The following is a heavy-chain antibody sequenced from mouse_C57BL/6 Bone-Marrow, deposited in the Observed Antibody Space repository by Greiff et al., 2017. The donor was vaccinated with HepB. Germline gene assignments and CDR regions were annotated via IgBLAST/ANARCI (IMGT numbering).Heavy chain of an antibody. D-gene: IGHD3-2*02. J-gene: IGHJ2*01. V-gene: IGHV6-3*01. Sequence: EVNVVESGGGLVQPGGSMKLSCVASGFTFSNYWMNWVRQSPEKGLEWVAQIRLKSDNYATHYAESVKGRFTISRDDSKSSVYLQMNNLRAEDTGIYYCTNSSGYVGYFDYWGQGTTLTVSS. CDR2: IRLKSDNYAT. CDR1: GFTFSNYW. CDR3: TNSSGYVGYFDY.